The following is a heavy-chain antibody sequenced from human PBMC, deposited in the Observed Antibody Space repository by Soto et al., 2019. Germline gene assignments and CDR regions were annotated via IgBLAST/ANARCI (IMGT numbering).Heavy chain of an antibody. CDR2: ISGSGGST. D-gene: IGHD1-7*01. CDR1: GFTFSSYS. J-gene: IGHJ6*02. Sequence: PGGSLILSCAASGFTFSSYSMSWVRQAPGKGLEWVSAISGSGGSTYYADSVKGRFTISRDNSKNTLYLQMNSLRAEDTAVYYCAKDRVSTNWNYLRYYGLDVWGQGTTVTVSS. CDR3: AKDRVSTNWNYLRYYGLDV. V-gene: IGHV3-23*01.